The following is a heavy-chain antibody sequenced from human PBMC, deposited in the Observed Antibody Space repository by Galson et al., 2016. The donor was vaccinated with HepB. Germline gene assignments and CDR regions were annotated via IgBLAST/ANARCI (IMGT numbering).Heavy chain of an antibody. CDR2: ISGGGRTT. J-gene: IGHJ4*02. CDR3: ARGDIVGAIFDY. CDR1: GFTFDNYA. Sequence: SLRLSCAASGFTFDNYAMSWVRRAPGKGLEWVSGISGGGRTTFYADSVKGRFTISRDNSKNTLYLQMNRLRAEDTAVYYCARGDIVGAIFDYWGQGTLVTVSS. V-gene: IGHV3-23*01. D-gene: IGHD1-26*01.